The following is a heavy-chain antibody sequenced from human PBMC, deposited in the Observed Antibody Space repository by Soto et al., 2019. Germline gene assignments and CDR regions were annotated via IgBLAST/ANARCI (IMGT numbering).Heavy chain of an antibody. CDR3: ARSPSWGGYYYYGMDV. Sequence: ASVKVSCKASGGTFSSYAISWVRQAPGQGLEWTGGIIPIFGTANYAQKFQGRVTITADESTSTAYMELSSLRSEDTAVYYCARSPSWGGYYYYGMDVWGQGTTVTVSS. CDR2: IIPIFGTA. D-gene: IGHD3-16*01. J-gene: IGHJ6*02. CDR1: GGTFSSYA. V-gene: IGHV1-69*13.